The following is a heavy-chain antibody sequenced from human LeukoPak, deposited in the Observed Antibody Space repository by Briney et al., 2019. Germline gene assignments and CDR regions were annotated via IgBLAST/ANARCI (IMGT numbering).Heavy chain of an antibody. CDR1: GFTFSSYS. J-gene: IGHJ4*02. Sequence: GGSLRLSCAASGFTFSSYSMNWVRQAPGKGLEWVSSISSSSSYIYYADSVKGRFTISRDNAKNSLYLQMNSLRAEDTAVYYCARDLGNDCSSTSCVGWGPGTLVTVSS. D-gene: IGHD2-2*01. V-gene: IGHV3-21*01. CDR2: ISSSSSYI. CDR3: ARDLGNDCSSTSCVG.